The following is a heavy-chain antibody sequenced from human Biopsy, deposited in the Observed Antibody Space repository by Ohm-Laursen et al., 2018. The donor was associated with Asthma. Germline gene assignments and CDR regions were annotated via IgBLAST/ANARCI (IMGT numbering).Heavy chain of an antibody. CDR1: GGSINIGDYY. V-gene: IGHV4-31*03. D-gene: IGHD4-17*01. CDR3: ARTTYGHDGFDP. Sequence: TLSLTCTVSGGSINIGDYYWSWIRQHPVEGLEWIGHIYYSGSTYYNPSLKSRVSISLDTSKNQFSLSLTSVTAADTAVYYCARTTYGHDGFDPWGQGTLVTVSS. J-gene: IGHJ5*02. CDR2: IYYSGST.